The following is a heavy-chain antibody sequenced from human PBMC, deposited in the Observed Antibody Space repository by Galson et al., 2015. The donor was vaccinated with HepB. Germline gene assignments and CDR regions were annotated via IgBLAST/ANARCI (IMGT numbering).Heavy chain of an antibody. Sequence: SLRLSCAASGFTFSSYAMHWVRQAPGKGLEWVAVISYDGSNKYYADSVKGRFTISRDNSKNTLYLQMNSLRAEDTAVYYCARVHDYGSVDYWGQGTLVTVSS. CDR1: GFTFSSYA. V-gene: IGHV3-30*04. CDR3: ARVHDYGSVDY. D-gene: IGHD3-10*01. J-gene: IGHJ4*02. CDR2: ISYDGSNK.